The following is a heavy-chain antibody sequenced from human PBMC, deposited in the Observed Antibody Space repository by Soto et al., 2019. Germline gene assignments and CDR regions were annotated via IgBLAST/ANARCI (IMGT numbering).Heavy chain of an antibody. CDR1: GFTFSTYN. CDR2: ISSTSVYM. J-gene: IGHJ4*02. V-gene: IGHV3-21*01. Sequence: EVQLVESGGGLVKPGGSLRLSCAASGFTFSTYNMNWVRQAPGKGLEWVASISSTSVYMYYANSLKGRFTISRANAKSSLYLQVHSLRDEDTAVYSYARGWLRDPWMYWGQGTLVTVSS. D-gene: IGHD5-12*01. CDR3: ARGWLRDPWMY.